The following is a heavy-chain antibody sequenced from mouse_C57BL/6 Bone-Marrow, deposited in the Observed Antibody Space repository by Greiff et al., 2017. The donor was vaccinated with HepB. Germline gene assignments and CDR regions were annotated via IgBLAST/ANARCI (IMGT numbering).Heavy chain of an antibody. CDR1: GFNIKDTY. J-gene: IGHJ2*01. CDR2: IYPANGST. Sequence: VQLQQSGAELVKPGASVKLSCTASGFNIKDTYMHWVKQRPEQGLEWIGRIYPANGSTKYDPKFQGKATITADTSSNIAYLHLSSLTSEDTAVYYGARISPAFDSWGQGTPLAVSS. CDR3: ARISPAFDS. D-gene: IGHD1-2*01. V-gene: IGHV14-3*02.